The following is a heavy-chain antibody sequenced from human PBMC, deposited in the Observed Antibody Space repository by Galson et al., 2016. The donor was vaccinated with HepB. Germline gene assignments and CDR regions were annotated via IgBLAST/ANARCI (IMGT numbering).Heavy chain of an antibody. J-gene: IGHJ4*02. CDR3: AREGYCDSNCWGYYDF. V-gene: IGHV3-30-3*01. CDR1: GFSFSAHP. CDR2: ISSDGTRQ. D-gene: IGHD4-11*01. Sequence: SLRLSCAASGFSFSAHPMHWVRQAPGKGLEWVAVISSDGTRQDYADSVRGRFTVSRDNSKNTVYLQMNSLRAEATAVYYCAREGYCDSNCWGYYDFWGQGTLVTGSS.